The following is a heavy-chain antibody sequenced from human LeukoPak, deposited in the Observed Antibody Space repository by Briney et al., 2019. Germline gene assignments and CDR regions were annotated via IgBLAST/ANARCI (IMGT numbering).Heavy chain of an antibody. CDR3: ARVGVETMVRGVIIYYFDY. CDR2: INHSGST. CDR1: GGSFSGYY. V-gene: IGHV4-34*01. D-gene: IGHD3-10*01. J-gene: IGHJ4*02. Sequence: TSSETLSLTCAVYGGSFSGYYWSWIRQPPGKGLEWIGEINHSGSTNYNPSLKSRVTISVDKSKNQFSLKLSSVTAADTAVYYCARVGVETMVRGVIIYYFDYWGQGTLVTVSS.